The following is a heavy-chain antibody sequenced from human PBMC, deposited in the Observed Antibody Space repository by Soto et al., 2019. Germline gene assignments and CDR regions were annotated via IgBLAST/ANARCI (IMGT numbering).Heavy chain of an antibody. CDR1: GFSLSTSGVG. J-gene: IGHJ6*02. Sequence: QITLKESGPTLVRPTQTLTLTCTFSGFSLSTSGVGVGWIRQPPGKALEWLALIYWDDDKRYSPSLKSRLTITEETSKNQVVLTRTNMDPVDTATYYCAHSRCGGDCLQSYSSHYYYGMDVWGQGTTVTVSS. V-gene: IGHV2-5*02. CDR2: IYWDDDK. D-gene: IGHD2-21*02. CDR3: AHSRCGGDCLQSYSSHYYYGMDV.